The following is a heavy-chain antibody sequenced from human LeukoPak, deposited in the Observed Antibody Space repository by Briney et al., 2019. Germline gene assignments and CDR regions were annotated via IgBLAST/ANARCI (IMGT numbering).Heavy chain of an antibody. J-gene: IGHJ3*01. D-gene: IGHD2/OR15-2a*01. Sequence: ASVKVSCKASGYTLTDNHLYWVRQAPGQGLEWMGWIDPNGGVTHFAQNFQGRLTMTTDTSINTAYMGLSRLTSDDTTVYYCARESGINAFDVWGQGALVTVSS. CDR3: ARESGINAFDV. CDR2: IDPNGGVT. CDR1: GYTLTDNH. V-gene: IGHV1-2*02.